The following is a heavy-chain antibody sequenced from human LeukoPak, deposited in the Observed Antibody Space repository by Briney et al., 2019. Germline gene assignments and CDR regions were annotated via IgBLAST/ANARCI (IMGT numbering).Heavy chain of an antibody. J-gene: IGHJ4*02. CDR3: ANGYSSGWNDY. D-gene: IGHD6-19*01. CDR1: GGSFSGYY. CDR2: INHSGST. Sequence: PSETLSLTCAVYGGSFSGYYWGWIRQPPGKGLEWIGEINHSGSTNYNPSLKSRVTISVDTSKNQFSLKLSSVTAADTAVYYCANGYSSGWNDYWGQGTLVTVSS. V-gene: IGHV4-34*01.